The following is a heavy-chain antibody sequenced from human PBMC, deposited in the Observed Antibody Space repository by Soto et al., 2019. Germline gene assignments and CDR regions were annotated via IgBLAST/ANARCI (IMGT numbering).Heavy chain of an antibody. CDR3: ARRSSGWYFDY. Sequence: EVQLLESGGGLVQPGGSLRLSCAASGFTFSSYAMSWVRQAPGKGLEWVSAISGSGGSTYYADSVKGRFTISRDNPKNPLYRQMNSLRAEDTAVYYCARRSSGWYFDYWGQGTLVTVSS. D-gene: IGHD6-19*01. CDR1: GFTFSSYA. J-gene: IGHJ4*02. CDR2: ISGSGGST. V-gene: IGHV3-23*01.